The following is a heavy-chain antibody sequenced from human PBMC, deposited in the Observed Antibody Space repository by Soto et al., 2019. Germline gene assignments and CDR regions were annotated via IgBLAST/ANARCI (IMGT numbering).Heavy chain of an antibody. V-gene: IGHV4-4*02. J-gene: IGHJ4*02. Sequence: VQLQESGPGLVKPSGTFSLTCAVSGDSISSSNWWSWVRQSPGKGLEWIGDIYHSGSSTYNPSLKSRVIISLDKSKNQFALRLTSVTAADTAIYYCARQYSYGQLDYWGQGTLVTVSS. CDR2: IYHSGSS. D-gene: IGHD5-18*01. CDR3: ARQYSYGQLDY. CDR1: GDSISSSNW.